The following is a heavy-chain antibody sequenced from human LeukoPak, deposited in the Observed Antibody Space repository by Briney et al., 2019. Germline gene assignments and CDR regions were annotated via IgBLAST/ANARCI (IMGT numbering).Heavy chain of an antibody. D-gene: IGHD2-21*02. V-gene: IGHV3-48*04. Sequence: GGSLRLSCAASGFTFSTYGMTWVRQAPGKGLEWISYISSSSDSIKYADSVKGRFTSSRDNAKNSLFLQMNSLRAGDTAVYYCARVEVTIPDAYWGQGILVTVSS. CDR2: ISSSSDSI. J-gene: IGHJ4*02. CDR1: GFTFSTYG. CDR3: ARVEVTIPDAY.